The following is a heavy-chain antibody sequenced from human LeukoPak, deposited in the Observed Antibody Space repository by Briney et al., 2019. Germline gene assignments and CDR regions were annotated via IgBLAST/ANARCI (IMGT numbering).Heavy chain of an antibody. CDR3: AREMGPVAVAGTDFDY. CDR2: IYTSGGT. V-gene: IGHV4-4*07. J-gene: IGHJ4*02. D-gene: IGHD6-19*01. CDR1: GGSISSYY. Sequence: SETLSLTCTVSGGSISSYYWSWIRQPAGKGLEWIGRIYTSGGTNYNPSLKSRVTMSVDTSKNQFSLKLSSVTAADTAVYYCAREMGPVAVAGTDFDYWGQGTLVTVSS.